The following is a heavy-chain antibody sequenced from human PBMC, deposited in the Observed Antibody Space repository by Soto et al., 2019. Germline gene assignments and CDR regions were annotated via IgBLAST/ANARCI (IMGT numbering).Heavy chain of an antibody. Sequence: PGGSLRLSCAASGGIFSSYWMSWVRQAPGKGLEWVANIKQDGSDEYYVDSVKGRFTISRDNAKNSLYLQMNSLRAEDTAVYYCARPLGWRDAFDIWGQGTLVTVSS. CDR1: GGIFSSYW. D-gene: IGHD2-15*01. CDR2: IKQDGSDE. CDR3: ARPLGWRDAFDI. V-gene: IGHV3-7*01. J-gene: IGHJ3*02.